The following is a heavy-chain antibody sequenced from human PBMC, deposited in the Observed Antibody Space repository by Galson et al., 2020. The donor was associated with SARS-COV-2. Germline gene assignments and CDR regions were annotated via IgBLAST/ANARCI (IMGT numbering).Heavy chain of an antibody. Sequence: GESLKISCAASGFTFSDSYMSWIRQAPGKGLEWVSYISSGGITINHADSVKGRFTISRDNAKKSLYLRMNSLRVEDTAVYYCARAQRGIDYWGQGTLVIVSS. CDR2: ISSGGITI. V-gene: IGHV3-11*01. D-gene: IGHD3-16*01. J-gene: IGHJ4*02. CDR1: GFTFSDSY. CDR3: ARAQRGIDY.